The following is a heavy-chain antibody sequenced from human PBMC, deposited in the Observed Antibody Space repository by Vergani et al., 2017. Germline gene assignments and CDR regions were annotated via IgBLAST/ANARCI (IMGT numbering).Heavy chain of an antibody. Sequence: QITLRESGPTLVKPTQTLTLTCTFSGFSLTTGGEGVGWIRQPPGRALEWLAFVYWNDDERYSSSLKSRVTITKDTSKNEVILTMATMDPVDTATHYCVHRLGYFDWDGAFDVWGPGTMVTVSS. D-gene: IGHD3-9*01. V-gene: IGHV2-5*01. CDR1: GFSLTTGGEG. J-gene: IGHJ3*01. CDR3: VHRLGYFDWDGAFDV. CDR2: VYWNDDE.